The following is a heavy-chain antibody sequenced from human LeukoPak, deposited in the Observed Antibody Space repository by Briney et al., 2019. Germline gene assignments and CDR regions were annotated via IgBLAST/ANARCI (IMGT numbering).Heavy chain of an antibody. CDR3: ARDPPGLTLGSPGDY. V-gene: IGHV1-18*01. J-gene: IGHJ4*02. D-gene: IGHD3-16*01. Sequence: GASVKVSCKASGYIFTSYGIAWVRQAPGQGLQWMGWISANNGDTSYSQKLQGRVTMTTDTSTNTAYMELRSLTSDDTAVYYCARDPPGLTLGSPGDYWGQGTLVIVSS. CDR1: GYIFTSYG. CDR2: ISANNGDT.